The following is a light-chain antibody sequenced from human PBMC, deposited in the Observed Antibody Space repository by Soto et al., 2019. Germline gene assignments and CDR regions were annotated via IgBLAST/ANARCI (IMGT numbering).Light chain of an antibody. V-gene: IGLV2-23*01. Sequence: QSSLTQPASVSGSPGQSITISCTGTSSDVGSYNLVSWYQQHPGKAPKLMIYEGSKRPSGVSNRCSGSKSGNTASLTISGLQAEDDADYYCCSDAGSSTYVFGTGTKVTVL. CDR2: EGS. J-gene: IGLJ1*01. CDR3: CSDAGSSTYV. CDR1: SSDVGSYNL.